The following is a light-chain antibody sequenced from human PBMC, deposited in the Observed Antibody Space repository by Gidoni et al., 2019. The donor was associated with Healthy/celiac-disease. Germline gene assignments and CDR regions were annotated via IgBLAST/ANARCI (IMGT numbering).Light chain of an antibody. CDR2: DAS. J-gene: IGKJ4*01. V-gene: IGKV3-11*01. Sequence: EIVLTQSPATLSLSPGERATISCRASQSVSSYLAWYQQQPGQAPRLLIYDASNRATGIPARFSGSGSGTDFTLTISSLEPEDFAVYYCQQRSNWPPRITFGGGTKVEIK. CDR3: QQRSNWPPRIT. CDR1: QSVSSY.